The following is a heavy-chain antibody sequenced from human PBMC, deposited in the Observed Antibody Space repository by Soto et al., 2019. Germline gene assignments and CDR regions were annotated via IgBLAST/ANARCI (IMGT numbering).Heavy chain of an antibody. V-gene: IGHV1-3*01. Sequence: ASVKVSCKASGYTFTSYAMHWVRQAPGQRLEWMGWINAGNGNTKYSQKFQGRFTISRDNSKNTLYLQMNSLTTEDTAVYYCTRDGPRIRVFGQGDHWGRGTLVTVSS. J-gene: IGHJ4*02. CDR2: INAGNGNT. CDR3: TRDGPRIRVFGQGDH. CDR1: GYTFTSYA. D-gene: IGHD3-3*01.